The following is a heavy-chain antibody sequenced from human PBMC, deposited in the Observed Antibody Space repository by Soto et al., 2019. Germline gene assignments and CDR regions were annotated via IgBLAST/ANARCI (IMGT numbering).Heavy chain of an antibody. V-gene: IGHV3-30*18. Sequence: GGSLRLSCAASGFTFSSYGMHWVRQAPGKGLEWVAVISYDGSNKYYADSVKGRFTISRDNSKNTLYLQMNSLRAEDTAVYYCAKDYSSSWRTPNWFDPWGQGTLVTVSS. D-gene: IGHD6-13*01. CDR2: ISYDGSNK. J-gene: IGHJ5*02. CDR1: GFTFSSYG. CDR3: AKDYSSSWRTPNWFDP.